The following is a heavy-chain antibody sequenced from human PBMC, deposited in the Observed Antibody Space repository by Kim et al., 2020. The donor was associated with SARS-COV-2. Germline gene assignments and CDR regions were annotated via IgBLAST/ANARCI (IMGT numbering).Heavy chain of an antibody. CDR2: IKSRADGGTK. D-gene: IGHD6-13*01. V-gene: IGHV3-15*01. J-gene: IGHJ4*02. Sequence: GGSLRLSCAASGITFTNAWMNWVRQAPGKGLEWVGRIKSRADGGTKDFAAPVRGRFSISRDHSKNTLYLQMSSLKTEDIGMYYCAAGTGRSDFDYWGQGTLVTVSS. CDR1: GITFTNAW. CDR3: AAGTGRSDFDY.